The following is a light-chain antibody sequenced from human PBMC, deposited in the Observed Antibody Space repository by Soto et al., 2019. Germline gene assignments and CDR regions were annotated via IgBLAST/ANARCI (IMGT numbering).Light chain of an antibody. Sequence: EIVVKLYPATVSVSPGERATLSCRASQSVSSNLAWYQQKPGQAPRLLIYGASTRATGIPARFSGSGSGTEFTLTISSLLSEDFAVYYCQQYNDWPPMITFGQGTRLEI. CDR1: QSVSSN. J-gene: IGKJ5*01. V-gene: IGKV3-15*01. CDR3: QQYNDWPPMIT. CDR2: GAS.